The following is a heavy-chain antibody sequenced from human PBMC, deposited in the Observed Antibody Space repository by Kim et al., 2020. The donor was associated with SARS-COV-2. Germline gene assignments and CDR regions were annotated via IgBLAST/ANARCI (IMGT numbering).Heavy chain of an antibody. Sequence: GESLKISCKGSGYSFTSYWIGWVRQMPGKGLEWMGIIYPGDSDTRYSPPFQGQVTISADKSISTAYLQWSSLKASDTAMYYCARHPIRGDSSGYFFDYWGQGTLVTVSS. CDR3: ARHPIRGDSSGYFFDY. CDR1: GYSFTSYW. J-gene: IGHJ4*02. CDR2: IYPGDSDT. V-gene: IGHV5-51*01. D-gene: IGHD3-22*01.